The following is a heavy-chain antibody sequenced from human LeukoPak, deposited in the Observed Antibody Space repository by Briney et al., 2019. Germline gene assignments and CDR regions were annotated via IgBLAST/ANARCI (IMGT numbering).Heavy chain of an antibody. CDR3: AKVDTAMVTGYFDY. J-gene: IGHJ4*02. CDR2: IYSGGST. V-gene: IGHV3-53*05. Sequence: PGGSLRLSCAASGFTVSSNYMSWVRQAPGKGLEWVSVIYSGGSTYYADSVKGRFTISRDNAKNSLYLQMNSLRAEDTALYYCAKVDTAMVTGYFDYWGQGTLVTVSS. D-gene: IGHD5-18*01. CDR1: GFTVSSNY.